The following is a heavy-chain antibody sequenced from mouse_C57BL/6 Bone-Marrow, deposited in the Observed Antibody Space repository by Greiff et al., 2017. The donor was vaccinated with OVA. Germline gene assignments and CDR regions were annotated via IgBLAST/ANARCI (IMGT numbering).Heavy chain of an antibody. V-gene: IGHV1-72*01. J-gene: IGHJ1*03. Sequence: VQLQQPGAELVKPGASVKLSCKASGYTFTSYWMHWVKQRPGRGLEWIGRIDPNSGGTKYNEKFKSKATLTVDTPSSTAYMQLSSLTSEDSAVYYCAGSPYYGSSPCRYFDVWGTGTTVTVSS. D-gene: IGHD1-1*01. CDR1: GYTFTSYW. CDR3: AGSPYYGSSPCRYFDV. CDR2: IDPNSGGT.